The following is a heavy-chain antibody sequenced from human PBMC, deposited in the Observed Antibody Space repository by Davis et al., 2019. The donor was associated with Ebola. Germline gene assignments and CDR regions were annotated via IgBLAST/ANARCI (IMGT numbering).Heavy chain of an antibody. CDR3: AKVHLVRLRLGHFDY. CDR2: ISGSGGST. J-gene: IGHJ4*02. CDR1: GFTFSSYA. D-gene: IGHD5-12*01. Sequence: GGSLRLSCAASGFTFSSYAMSWVRQAPGKGLEWVSAISGSGGSTYYADSVKGRFTISRDNSKNTLYLQMNSLRAEDTAVYYCAKVHLVRLRLGHFDYWGQGTLVTVSS. V-gene: IGHV3-23*01.